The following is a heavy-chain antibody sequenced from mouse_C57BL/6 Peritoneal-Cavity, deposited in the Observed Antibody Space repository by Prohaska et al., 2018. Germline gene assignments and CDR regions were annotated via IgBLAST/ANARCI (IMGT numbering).Heavy chain of an antibody. CDR2: IDPSDSYT. D-gene: IGHD1-1*01. J-gene: IGHJ2*01. V-gene: IGHV1-50*01. CDR3: ARGFTTTFFDY. CDR1: GYTFTSYC. Sequence: QVQLQQPGAALVKPGASVKLSCKASGYTFTSYCMQWVKQRPGQGLEWIGEIDPSDSYTNYNQKFKGKAKLTLDTSSSTADMQLSSLTSDDSAVYYCARGFTTTFFDYWGQGTTLTVSS.